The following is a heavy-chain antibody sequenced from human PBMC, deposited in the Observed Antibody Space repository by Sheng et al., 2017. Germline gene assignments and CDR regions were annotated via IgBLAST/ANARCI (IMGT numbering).Heavy chain of an antibody. CDR3: ARDHSGNYGWFDP. D-gene: IGHD1-7*01. Sequence: QVQLQESGPGLVKPSETLSLTCAVSGYSISSGYYWGWIRQPPGKGLEWIGSIYHSGSTYYNPSLKSRVTISVDTSKNQFSLKLSSVTAADTAVYYCARDHSGNYGWFDPWGQGTLGHRLL. J-gene: IGHJ5*02. V-gene: IGHV4-38-2*02. CDR1: GYSISSGYY. CDR2: IYHSGST.